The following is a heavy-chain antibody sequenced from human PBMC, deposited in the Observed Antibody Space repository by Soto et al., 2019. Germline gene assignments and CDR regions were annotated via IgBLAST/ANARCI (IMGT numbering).Heavy chain of an antibody. CDR2: ISGSGGST. J-gene: IGHJ4*02. CDR1: GFTFSSYA. Sequence: GGSLRLSCAASGFTFSSYAMSWVRQAPGKGLEWVSAISGSGGSTYYADSVKGRFTISRDNSKNTLYLQMNSLRAEDTAVYYCAKANDFWSGYYYYFDYWGQGTLVTVSS. D-gene: IGHD3-3*01. V-gene: IGHV3-23*01. CDR3: AKANDFWSGYYYYFDY.